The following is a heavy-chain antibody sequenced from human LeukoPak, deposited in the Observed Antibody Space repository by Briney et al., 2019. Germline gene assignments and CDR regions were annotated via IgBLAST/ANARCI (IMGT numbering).Heavy chain of an antibody. CDR1: GYSFTSYW. V-gene: IGHV5-51*01. CDR3: ARHRITGTDLYDAFDI. D-gene: IGHD1-20*01. Sequence: GESLKISCKGSGYSFTSYWIGWVRQMPGKGLEWMGIIYPGDSDTRYSPSFQGQVTISADKSISTAYLQWSSLKASDTAMYYCARHRITGTDLYDAFDIWGQGTMVTVSS. CDR2: IYPGDSDT. J-gene: IGHJ3*02.